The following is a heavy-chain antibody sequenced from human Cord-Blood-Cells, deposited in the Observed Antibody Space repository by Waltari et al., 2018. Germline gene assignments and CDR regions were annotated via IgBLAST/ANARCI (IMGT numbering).Heavy chain of an antibody. CDR3: ARREAFDI. CDR2: IYYSGST. CDR1: GGSISSSSYS. V-gene: IGHV4-39*01. Sequence: QLQLQESGPGLVKPSETLSLTCTVPGGSISSSSYSWGWIRQPPGKGLEWIGSIYYSGSTYYNPSLKSRVTISVDTSKNQFSLKLSSVTAADTAVYYCARREAFDIWGQGTMVTVSS. J-gene: IGHJ3*02.